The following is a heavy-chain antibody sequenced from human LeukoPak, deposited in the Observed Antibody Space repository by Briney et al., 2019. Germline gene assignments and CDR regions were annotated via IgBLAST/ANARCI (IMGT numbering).Heavy chain of an antibody. J-gene: IGHJ5*02. V-gene: IGHV3-66*01. Sequence: GGSLRLSCVASGFSVSGIHMNWVRQAPGKDLEWVSGLYAGGATYYADSMGGRFTISRDHSKNTLYLQMTNLRVDDTAIYYCARGNGNAGGRLDPWGQGTRVTVSS. CDR3: ARGNGNAGGRLDP. CDR2: LYAGGAT. D-gene: IGHD2-8*01. CDR1: GFSVSGIH.